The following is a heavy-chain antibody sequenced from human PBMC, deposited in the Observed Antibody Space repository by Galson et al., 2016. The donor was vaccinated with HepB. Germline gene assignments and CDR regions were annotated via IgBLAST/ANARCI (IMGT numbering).Heavy chain of an antibody. V-gene: IGHV3-30-3*01. D-gene: IGHD6-6*01. CDR2: ISYDGSNK. Sequence: SLRLSCAASGFTFSSYAMSWVRQAPGKGLEWVAFISYDGSNKYYADSVKGRFTISRDNSKNTLYMQMNSLRSEDTAVYYCARGRGQLLGYWGQGTLVTVSS. J-gene: IGHJ4*02. CDR1: GFTFSSYA. CDR3: ARGRGQLLGY.